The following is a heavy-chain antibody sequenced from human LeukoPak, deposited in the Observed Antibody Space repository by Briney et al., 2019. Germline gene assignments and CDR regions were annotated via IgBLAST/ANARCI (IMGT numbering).Heavy chain of an antibody. CDR3: ARGVGVVVQADSDY. J-gene: IGHJ4*02. D-gene: IGHD2-2*01. Sequence: GGSLRLSCAASGFSVSTNYMSWVRQLPGEGLEGVSVIYSGGGTDYADSVKGRFTISRDNSKNTMYIQMNSLRAEYTAVYYCARGVGVVVQADSDYWGQGTLVTVSS. CDR2: IYSGGGT. V-gene: IGHV3-53*01. CDR1: GFSVSTNY.